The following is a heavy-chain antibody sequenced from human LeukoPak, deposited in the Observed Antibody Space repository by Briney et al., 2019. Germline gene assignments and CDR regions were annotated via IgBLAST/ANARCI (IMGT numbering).Heavy chain of an antibody. CDR1: GGSISNYY. CDR3: ARKDLGGWLDN. CDR2: MYYSGST. V-gene: IGHV4-59*01. Sequence: SETLSLTCTVSGGSISNYYWSWIRQASGKGLEWIGYMYYSGSTDYNPSLKSRVTTSVDTSKNQFSLKLSSVTAADTAVYYCARKDLGGWLDNWGQGTLVTVSS. D-gene: IGHD6-19*01. J-gene: IGHJ4*02.